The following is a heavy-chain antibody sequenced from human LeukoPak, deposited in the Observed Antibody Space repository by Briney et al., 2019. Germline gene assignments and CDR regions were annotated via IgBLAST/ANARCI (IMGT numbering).Heavy chain of an antibody. D-gene: IGHD3-10*01. J-gene: IGHJ5*02. CDR2: ISAYNGNT. CDR3: ASAHRGPSWFDP. CDR1: GYTFTSYG. V-gene: IGHV1-18*01. Sequence: ASVKVSCKASGYTFTSYGISWVRQAPGQGLEWMGWISAYNGNTNYAQKLQGRVTMTTDTSTSTAYMELRSLRSDDTAVYYCASAHRGPSWFDPWGQGTLVTVSS.